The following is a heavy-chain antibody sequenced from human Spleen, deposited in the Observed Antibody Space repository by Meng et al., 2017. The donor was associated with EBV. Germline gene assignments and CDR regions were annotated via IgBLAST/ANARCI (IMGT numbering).Heavy chain of an antibody. CDR2: MRRSGST. CDR1: GGSCSSYF. V-gene: IGHV4-34*01. D-gene: IGHD6-6*01. J-gene: IGHJ5*02. CDR3: AYDRMAARSPCFDP. Sequence: QVPLEQWGTGGVQATETLSLTSTVYGGSCSSYFWSYIRQAPRTGREWIGEMRRSGSTSYNPSHQRQVTVSVDSSKDQFSQKLTTVTATVTAVYTCAYDRMAARSPCFDPWGQGTLVTVSS.